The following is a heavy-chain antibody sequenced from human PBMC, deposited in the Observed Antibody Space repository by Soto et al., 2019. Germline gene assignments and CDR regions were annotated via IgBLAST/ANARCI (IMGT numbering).Heavy chain of an antibody. CDR2: IYYSGST. V-gene: IGHV4-59*01. D-gene: IGHD6-13*01. CDR3: ARDRGRLYSSPEGGFDY. CDR1: GGSISSYY. J-gene: IGHJ4*02. Sequence: PSETLSLTCTVSGGSISSYYWSWIRQPPGKGLEWIGYIYYSGSTNYNPSLKSRVTISVDTSKNQFSLKLSSVTAADTAVYYCARDRGRLYSSPEGGFDYWGQGTLVTVSS.